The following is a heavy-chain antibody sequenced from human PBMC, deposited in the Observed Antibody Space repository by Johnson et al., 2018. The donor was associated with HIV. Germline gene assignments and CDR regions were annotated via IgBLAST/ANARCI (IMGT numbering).Heavy chain of an antibody. J-gene: IGHJ3*02. V-gene: IGHV3-30*03. CDR2: ISYYGSNK. CDR3: ARERASSAFDI. CDR1: GFTFDDYG. Sequence: MQLVESGGGVVQPGRSLRLSCAASGFTFDDYGMSWVRQAPGKGLEWVAVISYYGSNKYYADSVKGRFTISRDNAKNSLYLQMNSLRAEDTAVYYCARERASSAFDIWGQGTMVTVSS.